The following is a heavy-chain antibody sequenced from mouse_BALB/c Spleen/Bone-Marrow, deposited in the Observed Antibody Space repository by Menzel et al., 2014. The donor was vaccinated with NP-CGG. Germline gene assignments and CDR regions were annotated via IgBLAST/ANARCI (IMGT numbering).Heavy chain of an antibody. V-gene: IGHV1-18*01. CDR3: ARDYGNPSPFAY. Sequence: EVKLEESGPELVKPGASMKISCKASGYSFTGYTMNWVKQSHGKNLEWIGLINPYNGGTSYNQKFKGKATLTVDKSSSTTYMELLSLTSEDSAVYYCARDYGNPSPFAYWGQGTLVTVSA. D-gene: IGHD2-1*01. J-gene: IGHJ3*01. CDR1: GYSFTGYT. CDR2: INPYNGGT.